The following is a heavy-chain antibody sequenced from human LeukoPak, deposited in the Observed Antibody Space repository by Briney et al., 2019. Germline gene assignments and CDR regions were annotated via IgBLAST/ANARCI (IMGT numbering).Heavy chain of an antibody. CDR3: ARGRGGEYCSSTSCYHYFDY. CDR2: IYYSGST. J-gene: IGHJ4*02. V-gene: IGHV4-59*08. D-gene: IGHD2-2*01. CDR1: GGFISSYY. Sequence: PSETLSLTCTVSGGFISSYYWSWIRQPPGKGLEWIGYIYYSGSTYYNPSLKSRVTISVDTSKNQFSLKLSSVTAADTAVYYCARGRGGEYCSSTSCYHYFDYWGQGTLVTVSS.